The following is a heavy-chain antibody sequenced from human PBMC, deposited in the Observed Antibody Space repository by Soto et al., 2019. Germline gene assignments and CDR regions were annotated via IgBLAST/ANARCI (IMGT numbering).Heavy chain of an antibody. D-gene: IGHD3-16*01. CDR1: GGSISSGGYY. J-gene: IGHJ4*02. CDR3: ALRLGDPGRLYFDD. Sequence: QVQLQESGPGLVKPSQTLSLTCTVSGGSISSGGYYWSWIRQHPGKGLEWIGYIFYSGSTYYNPSLKCRVTISVDTSKHQFSLKLSSVTAADTAVYYCALRLGDPGRLYFDDWGQGTLVTVSS. V-gene: IGHV4-31*03. CDR2: IFYSGST.